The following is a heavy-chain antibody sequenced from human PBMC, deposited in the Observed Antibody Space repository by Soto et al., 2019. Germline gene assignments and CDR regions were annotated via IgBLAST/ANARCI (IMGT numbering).Heavy chain of an antibody. CDR2: ISAYNGNT. CDR3: AGGGTPIDH. D-gene: IGHD3-16*01. CDR1: GYTFTNLG. J-gene: IGHJ4*02. Sequence: QVQRVQSGAEVKKPGASVKVSCKASGYTFTNLGISWVRQAPGQGLEGMGWISAYNGNTKFAQNCQGRVTMTTDTTPSTAYMELSSLRSDDTAVYYGAGGGTPIDHWGQGTLVTVSS. V-gene: IGHV1-18*01.